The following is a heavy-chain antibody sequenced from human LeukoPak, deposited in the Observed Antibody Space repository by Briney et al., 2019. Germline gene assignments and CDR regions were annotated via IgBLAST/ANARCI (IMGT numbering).Heavy chain of an antibody. CDR2: INAGNGNT. J-gene: IGHJ3*02. V-gene: IGHV1-3*01. CDR1: GYTFTSYA. CDR3: ATDNPRSPAAGRYGDAFDI. Sequence: ASVKVSCKASGYTFTSYAMHWVRQAPGQRLEWMGWINAGNGNTKYSQKFQGRVTMTEDTSTDTAYMELSSLRSEDTAVYYCATDNPRSPAAGRYGDAFDIWGQGTMVTVSS. D-gene: IGHD6-13*01.